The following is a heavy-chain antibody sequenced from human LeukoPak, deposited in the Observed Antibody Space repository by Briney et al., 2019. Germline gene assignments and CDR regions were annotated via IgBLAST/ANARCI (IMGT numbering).Heavy chain of an antibody. CDR3: ARHDEGSGWYRSYIDL. V-gene: IGHV4-4*09. CDR1: GVSISSYY. J-gene: IGHJ2*01. Sequence: SETLSLACTVSGVSISSYYCSWIRQPPGKGLEWIGYISTSGSTDYSPSLKSRVTISVDRSKNQCSLNLSSVTAADTAVYYCARHDEGSGWYRSYIDLWGRGTLVIVSS. D-gene: IGHD6-19*01. CDR2: ISTSGST.